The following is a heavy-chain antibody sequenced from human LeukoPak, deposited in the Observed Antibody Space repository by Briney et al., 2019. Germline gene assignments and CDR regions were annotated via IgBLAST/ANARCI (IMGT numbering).Heavy chain of an antibody. Sequence: SETLSLTCTVSGASITSYYWNWIRQPPGKGLEWIVYIYTSGTTNYNPSLTSRVTISVDTSKSQFSLRLTSVTAADAAVYYCARRRSGGRDFDYWGQGTLVTVFS. V-gene: IGHV4-4*09. CDR3: ARRRSGGRDFDY. J-gene: IGHJ4*02. CDR1: GASITSYY. CDR2: IYTSGTT. D-gene: IGHD2-15*01.